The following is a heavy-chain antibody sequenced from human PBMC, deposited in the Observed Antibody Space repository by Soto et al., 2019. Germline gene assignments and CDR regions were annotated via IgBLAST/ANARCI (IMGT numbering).Heavy chain of an antibody. V-gene: IGHV1-69*12. CDR3: ASGIQLWLRRINNGYSG. D-gene: IGHD5-18*01. Sequence: QVQLVQSGAEVKKPESSVMVSCKAPGGTFSTYAISWVRQAPGQGLEWMGGMIPMFGTANYAQRIQDRVTITADDSTNTVYMELSSLRSQDTAVYFCASGIQLWLRRINNGYSGWGQGTLVTVSS. CDR2: MIPMFGTA. J-gene: IGHJ4*02. CDR1: GGTFSTYA.